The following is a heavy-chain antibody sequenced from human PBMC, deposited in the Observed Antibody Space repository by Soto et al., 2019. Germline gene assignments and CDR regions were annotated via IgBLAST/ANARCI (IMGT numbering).Heavy chain of an antibody. J-gene: IGHJ4*02. CDR2: INAGNGKA. D-gene: IGHD3-10*01. Sequence: ASVKVSCKASGYTFTSYAMHWVRQAPGQRLEWMGGINAGNGKAKYSQKFQGRVTITGDTSASTAYMELSSLRSEDTAVYYCARPYGSGSYYADYWGQGTLVTVSS. V-gene: IGHV1-3*01. CDR3: ARPYGSGSYYADY. CDR1: GYTFTSYA.